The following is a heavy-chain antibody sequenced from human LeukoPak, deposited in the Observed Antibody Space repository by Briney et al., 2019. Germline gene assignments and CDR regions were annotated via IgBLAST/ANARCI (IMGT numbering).Heavy chain of an antibody. Sequence: ASVKVSCKVSGYTLNELSMHWVRQAPGKGLEWMGGFDPGDGETIYAQKFQGRVTMTEDTSTDTAYMELSSLRSEDTAVYYCATGGRSGWYVDYWGQGTLVTVSS. J-gene: IGHJ4*02. D-gene: IGHD6-19*01. V-gene: IGHV1-24*01. CDR1: GYTLNELS. CDR2: FDPGDGET. CDR3: ATGGRSGWYVDY.